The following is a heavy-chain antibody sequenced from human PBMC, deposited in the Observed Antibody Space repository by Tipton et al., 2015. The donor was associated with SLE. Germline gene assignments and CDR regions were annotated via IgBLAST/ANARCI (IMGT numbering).Heavy chain of an antibody. CDR2: IYHSGSI. J-gene: IGHJ4*02. CDR1: GYYITSDNY. CDR3: ARKISVPAWGDYFDY. V-gene: IGHV4-38-2*01. Sequence: TLSLTCVVSGYYITSDNYWEWIRQPPGKGLEWIGSIYHSGSIHYNPSFGSRVPLSIDTSKNQFSLKLTSVAAADTAVYYCARKISVPAWGDYFDYWGLGTRVIVSS. D-gene: IGHD3-16*01.